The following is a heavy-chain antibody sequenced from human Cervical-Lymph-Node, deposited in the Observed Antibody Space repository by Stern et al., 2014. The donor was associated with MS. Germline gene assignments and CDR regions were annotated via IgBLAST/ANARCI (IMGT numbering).Heavy chain of an antibody. J-gene: IGHJ6*02. CDR1: GVTFSSSA. D-gene: IGHD2-15*01. CDR3: ARIVVNLRAGLEGNGLDV. CDR2: IIPIFGTP. V-gene: IGHV1-69*01. Sequence: QLVQSGAEVKKPGSSVKVSCKTSGVTFSSSAISWVRQAPGQGLEWMGGIIPIFGTPNYAQKFQGRVTITADESTSTAYMEFSSLRSEDTAMYYCARIVVNLRAGLEGNGLDVWGQGTTVTVSS.